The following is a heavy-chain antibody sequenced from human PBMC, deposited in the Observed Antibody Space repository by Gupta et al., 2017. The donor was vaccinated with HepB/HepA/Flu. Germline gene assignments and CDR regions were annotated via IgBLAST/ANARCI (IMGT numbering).Heavy chain of an antibody. J-gene: IGHJ4*02. Sequence: EVQLVESGGGLVQPGRSLRLSCAASGFTFDDYAMHWVRQAPGKGLEWVSGINWNSGTIGYADSVKGRFTISRDNAKNSLYLQMNSLRAEDTAVYYCASSNYYDTSGYYPVYWGQGTLVTVSS. V-gene: IGHV3-9*01. D-gene: IGHD3-22*01. CDR2: INWNSGTI. CDR3: ASSNYYDTSGYYPVY. CDR1: GFTFDDYA.